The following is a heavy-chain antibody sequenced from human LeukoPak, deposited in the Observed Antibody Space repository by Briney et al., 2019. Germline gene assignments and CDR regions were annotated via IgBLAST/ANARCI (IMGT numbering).Heavy chain of an antibody. D-gene: IGHD4-17*01. J-gene: IGHJ4*02. CDR2: INHSGST. V-gene: IGHV4-34*01. Sequence: SETLSLTCAVYGGSFSGYYWSWIRQPPGKGLEWIGEINHSGSTNYNPPLKSRVTISVDTSKNQFSLKLSSVTAADTAVYYCARLYGDYLGYWGQGALVTVSS. CDR3: ARLYGDYLGY. CDR1: GGSFSGYY.